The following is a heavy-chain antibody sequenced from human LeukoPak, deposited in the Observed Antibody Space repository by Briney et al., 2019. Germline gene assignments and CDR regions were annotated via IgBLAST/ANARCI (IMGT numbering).Heavy chain of an antibody. D-gene: IGHD3-10*01. CDR2: IKSKTDGGTT. CDR3: AKDASPVRGKTGGGHDY. V-gene: IGHV3-15*01. CDR1: GFTFSNAW. J-gene: IGHJ4*02. Sequence: PGGSLRLSCAASGFTFSNAWMSWVRQAPGKGLEWVGRIKSKTDGGTTDYAAPVKGRFTISRDDSKNTLYLQMNSLRAEDTAVYYCAKDASPVRGKTGGGHDYWGQGTLVTVSS.